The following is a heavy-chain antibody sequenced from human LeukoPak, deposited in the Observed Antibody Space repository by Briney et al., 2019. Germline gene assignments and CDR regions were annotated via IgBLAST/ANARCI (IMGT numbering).Heavy chain of an antibody. Sequence: WGSLILSCAASGFTFSSYGMSWVRQPPGKGLEWVSAISDNGGSTYYADPVKRRSATSRATSKNTLYLQMNSPRAEDTAVYYCAKVGASLVRGLIRGGARYYYNYMDVWGKGTTVTISS. CDR1: GFTFSSYG. J-gene: IGHJ6*03. V-gene: IGHV3-23*01. CDR3: AKVGASLVRGLIRGGARYYYNYMDV. CDR2: ISDNGGST. D-gene: IGHD3-10*01.